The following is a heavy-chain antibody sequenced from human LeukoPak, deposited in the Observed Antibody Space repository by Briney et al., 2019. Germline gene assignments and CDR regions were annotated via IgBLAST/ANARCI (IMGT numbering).Heavy chain of an antibody. Sequence: SETLSLTCTVSGDSISSSSYYWGWIRQPPGKGLEWIGSIYYSGSTYYNPSLKSRVTISVDTSKNQFSLKLSSVTAADTAVYYCLRRYCCSCIDPWGQGTLVTVSS. V-gene: IGHV4-39*01. J-gene: IGHJ5*02. CDR3: LRRYCCSCIDP. CDR1: GDSISSSSYY. CDR2: IYYSGST. D-gene: IGHD6-13*01.